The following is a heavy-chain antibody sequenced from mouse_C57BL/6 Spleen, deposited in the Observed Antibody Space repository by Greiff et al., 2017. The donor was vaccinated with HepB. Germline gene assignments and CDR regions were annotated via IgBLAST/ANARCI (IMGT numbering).Heavy chain of an antibody. CDR3: AREGDYYGSRTGFAY. D-gene: IGHD1-1*01. CDR2: INYDGSST. CDR1: GFTFSDYY. Sequence: EVKLVESEGGLVQPGSSMKLSCTASGFTFSDYYMAWVRQVPEKGLEWVANINYDGSSTYYLDSLKSRFIISRDNAKNILYLQMSSLKSEDTATYYCAREGDYYGSRTGFAYWGQGTLVTVSA. V-gene: IGHV5-16*01. J-gene: IGHJ3*01.